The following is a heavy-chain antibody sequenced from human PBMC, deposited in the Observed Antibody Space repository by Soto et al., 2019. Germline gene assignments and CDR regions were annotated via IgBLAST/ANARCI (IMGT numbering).Heavy chain of an antibody. CDR2: IYHSGST. CDR1: GGSISSGGYS. V-gene: IGHV4-30-2*01. Sequence: QLQLQESGSGLVKPSQTLSLTCAVSGGSISSGGYSWSWIRQPPGKGLKWIGYIYHSGSTYYNPSLESRVTISVDRSKNQFSLKLSCVTAADTAVYYCARSTARGFGYFDLWGRGTLVTVSS. D-gene: IGHD2-2*01. CDR3: ARSTARGFGYFDL. J-gene: IGHJ2*01.